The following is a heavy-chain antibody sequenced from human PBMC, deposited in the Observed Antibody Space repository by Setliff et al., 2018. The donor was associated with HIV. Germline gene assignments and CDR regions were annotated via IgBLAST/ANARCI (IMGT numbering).Heavy chain of an antibody. J-gene: IGHJ4*02. Sequence: SETLSLTCTVSGGSISNSRYYWSWIRQPPGKGLEWIGSIYHSGSTYYNPSLKSRVTISVDTSKNQFSLKLSSVTAADTAVYYCARVRVGAMGYWGQGTLVTVSS. V-gene: IGHV4-39*07. D-gene: IGHD1-26*01. CDR2: IYHSGST. CDR1: GGSISNSRYY. CDR3: ARVRVGAMGY.